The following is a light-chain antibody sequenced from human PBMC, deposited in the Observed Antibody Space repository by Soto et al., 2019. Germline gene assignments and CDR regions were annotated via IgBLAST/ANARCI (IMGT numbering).Light chain of an antibody. CDR3: QQYGSSPRT. CDR1: QSVSSNY. V-gene: IGKV3-20*01. Sequence: EIVLTQSPGTLSLSPGERATLSCRASQSVSSNYLAGYQQKPGQAPRHLIYGASSSATSIPDRFTRSGSGTEFTLTISRLKPEDFAVYYCQQYGSSPRTFGQGTKVEIK. J-gene: IGKJ1*01. CDR2: GAS.